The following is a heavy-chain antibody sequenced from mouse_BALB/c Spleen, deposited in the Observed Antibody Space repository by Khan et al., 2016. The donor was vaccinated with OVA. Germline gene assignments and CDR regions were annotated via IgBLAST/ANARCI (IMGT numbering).Heavy chain of an antibody. CDR2: ICSGGIT. V-gene: IGHV2-2*02. J-gene: IGHJ2*01. Sequence: QVQLKESGPGLVQPSQSLSITCTVSGFSLTNYGVHWVRQSPGKGLEWLGVICSGGITDYNATFISRLTISKDISKSQVFFKMNSLQANDTAIYYCAKNRNGYFDYWGQGTTLTVSS. CDR3: AKNRNGYFDY. D-gene: IGHD1-1*02. CDR1: GFSLTNYG.